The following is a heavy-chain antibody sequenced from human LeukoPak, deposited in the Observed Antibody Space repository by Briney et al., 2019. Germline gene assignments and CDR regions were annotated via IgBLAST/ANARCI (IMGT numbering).Heavy chain of an antibody. D-gene: IGHD3-3*01. J-gene: IGHJ4*02. CDR2: IYSGGST. V-gene: IGHV3-53*01. Sequence: GGSLRLSCAASGFTVSSNYMSWVRQAPGKGLEWVSVIYSGGSTYYADSVKGRFTISRDNSKNTLYLQMNSLRAEDTAVYYCAKVRIFGVVIDGFDYWGQGTLVTVSS. CDR1: GFTVSSNY. CDR3: AKVRIFGVVIDGFDY.